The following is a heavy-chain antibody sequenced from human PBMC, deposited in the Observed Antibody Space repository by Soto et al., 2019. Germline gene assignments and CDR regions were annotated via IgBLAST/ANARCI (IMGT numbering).Heavy chain of an antibody. CDR2: ISGSGGSP. CDR3: AKARCTSNTCYVPDH. J-gene: IGHJ5*02. Sequence: EVQLLESGGGLVQPGGSLRLSCAASGFTFSGHTMCWVRQAPGKGLEWVSAISGSGGSPSYADSVQGRFTISRDNPKNTLYLQMSSLRVEDTAIYYCAKARCTSNTCYVPDHWGQGTLVTVSS. D-gene: IGHD2-15*01. V-gene: IGHV3-23*01. CDR1: GFTFSGHT.